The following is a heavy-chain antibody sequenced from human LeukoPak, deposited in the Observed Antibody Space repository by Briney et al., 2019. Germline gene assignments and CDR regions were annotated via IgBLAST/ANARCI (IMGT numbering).Heavy chain of an antibody. D-gene: IGHD2-15*01. J-gene: IGHJ4*02. V-gene: IGHV1-69*06. CDR2: IIPLFGTA. Sequence: SSVKVSCKASGGTFNIYAISWVRQAPGQGREWMGEIIPLFGTANYAQKFQGRVTITADKSTSTASMELSSLGSEDTAVYYCASSTWGGYCSGGSCYSDFDYWGQGTLVTVSS. CDR1: GGTFNIYA. CDR3: ASSTWGGYCSGGSCYSDFDY.